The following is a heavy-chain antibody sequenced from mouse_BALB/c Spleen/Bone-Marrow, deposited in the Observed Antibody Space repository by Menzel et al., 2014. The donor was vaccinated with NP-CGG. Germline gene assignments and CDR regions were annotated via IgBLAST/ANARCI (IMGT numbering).Heavy chain of an antibody. CDR1: GFTCTSYW. V-gene: IGHV1S81*02. D-gene: IGHD2-1*01. CDR2: INPSNGRT. J-gene: IGHJ4*01. Sequence: QVQLQQSGGELVKPGASVKLSCMASGFTCTSYWIHWVKQRPGQGPEWIGEINPSNGRTNYNEKFKRKATLTEDKSSSTAYMQLSSLTSEDSAVYYCARDGNYRYAMDYWGQGTSVTVSS. CDR3: ARDGNYRYAMDY.